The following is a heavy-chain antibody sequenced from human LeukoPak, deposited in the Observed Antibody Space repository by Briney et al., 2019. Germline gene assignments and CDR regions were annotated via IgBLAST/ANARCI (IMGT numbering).Heavy chain of an antibody. CDR2: IWYDGNRE. Sequence: GGSLRLSCAASGFTFSSYGMHWVRQAPGKGLEWVAVIWYDGNREYYADSVKGRFTISRDNSKNTLYLQMNSLRAEDTAVYYCAKDPMGWELTKIDYWGQGTLVTVSS. J-gene: IGHJ4*02. D-gene: IGHD1-26*01. CDR1: GFTFSSYG. CDR3: AKDPMGWELTKIDY. V-gene: IGHV3-33*06.